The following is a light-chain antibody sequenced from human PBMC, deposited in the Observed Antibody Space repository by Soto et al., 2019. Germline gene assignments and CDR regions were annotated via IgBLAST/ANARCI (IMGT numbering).Light chain of an antibody. Sequence: DIHMTQSPSSLSASVGDRVTITCQASQDISNYLSWYQQKPGKAPKLLIYDASNLETGVPSRFSGSGSGTDFTFTISSLQPEDIATYYCQQYDNLPPALTFGVGTKVEIK. CDR2: DAS. V-gene: IGKV1-33*01. CDR1: QDISNY. CDR3: QQYDNLPPALT. J-gene: IGKJ4*01.